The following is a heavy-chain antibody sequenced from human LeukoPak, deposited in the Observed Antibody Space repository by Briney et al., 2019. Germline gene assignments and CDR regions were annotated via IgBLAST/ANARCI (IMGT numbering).Heavy chain of an antibody. Sequence: PSETLSLTCTVSGGSISSSSYYWGWIRQPPGKGLEWIGSIYYSGSTYYNPSLKSRVTISVDTSKNQFSLKLSSVTAADTAVYYCARHCSSTTHRENWFDPWGQGTLVTVSS. D-gene: IGHD2-2*01. CDR1: GGSISSSSYY. J-gene: IGHJ5*02. CDR3: ARHCSSTTHRENWFDP. V-gene: IGHV4-39*01. CDR2: IYYSGST.